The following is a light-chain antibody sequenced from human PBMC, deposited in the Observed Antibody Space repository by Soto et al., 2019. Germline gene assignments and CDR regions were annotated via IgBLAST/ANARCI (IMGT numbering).Light chain of an antibody. V-gene: IGKV1-5*03. CDR2: KAS. J-gene: IGKJ4*01. CDR3: QQYNSYPLT. CDR1: QSISSW. Sequence: DIQMTQSPSTLSASVGDRVTITCRASQSISSWLAWYQQKPGKAPNLLIYKASSLKSGVPSRFSGSGSGTEFTLTISSLQPDDFATYYGQQYNSYPLTFGGGTKVEIK.